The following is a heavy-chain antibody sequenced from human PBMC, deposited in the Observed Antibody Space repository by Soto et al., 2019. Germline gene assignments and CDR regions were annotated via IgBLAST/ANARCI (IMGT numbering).Heavy chain of an antibody. CDR1: GFTFSSYA. CDR3: AKASCGCSCFFDY. CDR2: ISGSGGTT. Sequence: EVQLLESGGGLVQPGGSLRLSCTASGFTFSSYAMSWVRQAAGKGLEWVSVISGSGGTTYYADSVKGRFTISRDNSKNTLYLQINSLRAEDTAVYYCAKASCGCSCFFDYWGQGTLVTVSS. V-gene: IGHV3-23*01. D-gene: IGHD2-15*01. J-gene: IGHJ4*02.